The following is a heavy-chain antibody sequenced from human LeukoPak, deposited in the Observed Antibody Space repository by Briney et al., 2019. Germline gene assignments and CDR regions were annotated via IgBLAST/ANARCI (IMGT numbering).Heavy chain of an antibody. V-gene: IGHV4-59*01. CDR2: IYYSGTT. CDR3: AREPRSPGGRGRPFDF. D-gene: IGHD2-15*01. Sequence: PSETLSLTCTVSGGSISSYCWSWIRQPPGKGLDWIAYIYYSGTTNYSPSFKSRVTISVDTSKNQFSLRLSSVTAADTAVYYCAREPRSPGGRGRPFDFWGQGTLVTVTS. J-gene: IGHJ4*02. CDR1: GGSISSYC.